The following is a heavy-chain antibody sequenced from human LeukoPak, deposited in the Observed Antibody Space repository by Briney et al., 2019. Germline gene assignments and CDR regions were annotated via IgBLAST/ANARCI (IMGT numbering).Heavy chain of an antibody. J-gene: IGHJ6*03. CDR3: ARAGGIVQQLAPHCYNMDI. D-gene: IGHD1-26*01. CDR2: INHSGST. V-gene: IGHV4-34*01. CDR1: GGSFSGYY. Sequence: SETLSLTCAVYGGSFSGYYWSWIPQPPGKGLEWIGEINHSGSTNYNPSLKSRVTISVDTSKNQFSLKLSSVTAADTAVYYCARAGGIVQQLAPHCYNMDIWGKGTAVTVSS.